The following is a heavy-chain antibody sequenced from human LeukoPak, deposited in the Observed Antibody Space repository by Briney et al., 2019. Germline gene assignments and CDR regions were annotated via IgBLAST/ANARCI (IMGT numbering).Heavy chain of an antibody. CDR1: GFTFSSYD. CDR2: IGTAGDT. J-gene: IGHJ3*02. D-gene: IGHD1-14*01. Sequence: GGSLRLSCAASGFTFSSYDMHWVCQATGKALEWVSAIGTAGDTYYPGSVKGRFTISRENAKNSLYLQMNSLRAGDTAVYYCARGGIGRPFDIWGQGTMVTVSS. CDR3: ARGGIGRPFDI. V-gene: IGHV3-13*01.